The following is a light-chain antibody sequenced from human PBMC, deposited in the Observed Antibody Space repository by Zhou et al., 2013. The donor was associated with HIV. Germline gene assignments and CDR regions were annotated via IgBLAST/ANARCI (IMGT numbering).Light chain of an antibody. J-gene: IGKJ5*01. CDR1: QSVGSW. V-gene: IGKV1-5*03. Sequence: DIQMTQSPSTLSASIGDRVNITCRASQSVGSWLAWFQQKPGKAPRLLIQRASTLESGVPSRFSGSGSGTEFTLTISSLQPEDFATYYCQQANSFPVTFGQGTRLENK. CDR2: RAS. CDR3: QQANSFPVT.